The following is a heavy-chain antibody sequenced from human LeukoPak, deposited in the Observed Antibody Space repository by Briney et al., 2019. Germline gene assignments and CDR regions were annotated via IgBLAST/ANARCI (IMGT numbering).Heavy chain of an antibody. D-gene: IGHD1-26*01. Sequence: GGSLRLSCAASGFTFSSYGMHWVRQAPGKGLEWVAVISYDGSNKYYADSVKGRFTISRDNAKNSLYLQMNSLRAEDTAVYYCARDHPPHSGSYWSRLPYPDYRYTDLWGRGILVTVSS. CDR2: ISYDGSNK. CDR3: ARDHPPHSGSYWSRLPYPDYRYTDL. J-gene: IGHJ2*01. V-gene: IGHV3-30*03. CDR1: GFTFSSYG.